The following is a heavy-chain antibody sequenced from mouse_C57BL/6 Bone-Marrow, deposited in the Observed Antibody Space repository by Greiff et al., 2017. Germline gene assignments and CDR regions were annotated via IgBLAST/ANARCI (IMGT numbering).Heavy chain of an antibody. Sequence: QVQLQQPGAELVKPGASVKVSCKASGYTFTSYWMHWVKQRPGQGLEWIGRIHPSDSDTNYNQKFKGKATLPVDKSSSTAYMQRSSLTSEDSAVYCCATCTTVVATRGDYWGQGTTLTVSS. V-gene: IGHV1-74*01. CDR2: IHPSDSDT. J-gene: IGHJ2*01. D-gene: IGHD1-1*01. CDR3: ATCTTVVATRGDY. CDR1: GYTFTSYW.